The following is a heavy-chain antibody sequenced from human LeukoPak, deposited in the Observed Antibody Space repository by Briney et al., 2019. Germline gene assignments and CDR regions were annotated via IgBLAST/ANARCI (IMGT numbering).Heavy chain of an antibody. CDR2: ISGNGGST. D-gene: IGHD6-19*01. CDR1: GFTFSSYA. V-gene: IGHV3-23*01. J-gene: IGHJ4*02. Sequence: GGSLRLSCAASGFTFSSYAMSWVRQAPGKGLEWVSAISGNGGSTYYAGSVKGRFTISRDNAKNSLYLQMNSLRAEDAAVYYCARVRYDSGWYDYWGQGALVIVSS. CDR3: ARVRYDSGWYDY.